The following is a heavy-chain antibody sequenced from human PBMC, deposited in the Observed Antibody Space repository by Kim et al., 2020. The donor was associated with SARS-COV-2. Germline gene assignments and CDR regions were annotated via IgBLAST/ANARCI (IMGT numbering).Heavy chain of an antibody. CDR3: ARQGYCSGGSCYYYYYGMDV. CDR1: GGSISSSSYY. J-gene: IGHJ6*02. CDR2: IYYSGST. V-gene: IGHV4-39*01. D-gene: IGHD2-15*01. Sequence: SETLSLTCTVSGGSISSSSYYWGWIRQPPGKGLEWIGSIYYSGSTYYNPSLKSRVTISVDTSKNQFSLKLSSVTAADTAVYYCARQGYCSGGSCYYYYYGMDVWGQGTTVTVSS.